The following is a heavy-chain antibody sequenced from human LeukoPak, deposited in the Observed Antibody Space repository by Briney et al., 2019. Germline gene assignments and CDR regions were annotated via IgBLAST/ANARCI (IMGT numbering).Heavy chain of an antibody. J-gene: IGHJ6*03. Sequence: PSETLSLTCAVYGGSFSGYYWSWIRQPPGKGLEWIGEINHSGSTNYNPSLKSRVTISADTSKNQFSLKLSSVTAADTAVYYCARGSYYDFWSGYQYYYYYMDVWGKGTTVTVSS. V-gene: IGHV4-34*01. D-gene: IGHD3-3*01. CDR1: GGSFSGYY. CDR3: ARGSYYDFWSGYQYYYYYMDV. CDR2: INHSGST.